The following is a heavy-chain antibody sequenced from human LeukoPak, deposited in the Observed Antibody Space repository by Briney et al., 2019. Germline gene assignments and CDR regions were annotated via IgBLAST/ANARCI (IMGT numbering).Heavy chain of an antibody. J-gene: IGHJ4*02. D-gene: IGHD2-2*01. CDR3: ARAPSGVPAAMGY. V-gene: IGHV1-18*04. CDR1: GYTFTGYY. Sequence: GASVKVSCKASGYTFTGYYMHWVRQAPGQGLEWMGWISAYNGNTNYAQKLQGRVTMTTDTSTSTAYMELRSLRSDDTAVYYCARAPSGVPAAMGYWGQGTLVTVSS. CDR2: ISAYNGNT.